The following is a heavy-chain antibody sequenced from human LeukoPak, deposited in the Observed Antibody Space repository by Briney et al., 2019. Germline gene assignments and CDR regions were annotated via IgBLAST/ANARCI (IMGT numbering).Heavy chain of an antibody. CDR3: ARDTSFDGMDV. CDR1: GFIFSSYW. V-gene: IGHV3-7*01. J-gene: IGHJ6*02. CDR2: IKQDGSEK. Sequence: GGSLRLSCAASGFIFSSYWMSWVRQAPGKGREGVANIKQDGSEKYYVDSVKGRFTISRENAKNALYLQMNSLRAEDTAVYYCARDTSFDGMDVWGQGTTVTVSS.